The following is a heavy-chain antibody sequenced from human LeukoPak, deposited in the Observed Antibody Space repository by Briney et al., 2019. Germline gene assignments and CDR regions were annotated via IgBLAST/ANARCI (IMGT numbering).Heavy chain of an antibody. CDR3: ARGFPPRRYYDSSGYYSYYFDY. Sequence: ASVKVSCKASGYTFTSHGIIWVRQAPGQGLEWMGWVSAYNGNTKYAQKVQGRVTMTTDTSTSTAYMELRSLRSDDTAVYYRARGFPPRRYYDSSGYYSYYFDYWGQGTLVTVSS. V-gene: IGHV1-18*01. J-gene: IGHJ4*02. CDR2: VSAYNGNT. D-gene: IGHD3-22*01. CDR1: GYTFTSHG.